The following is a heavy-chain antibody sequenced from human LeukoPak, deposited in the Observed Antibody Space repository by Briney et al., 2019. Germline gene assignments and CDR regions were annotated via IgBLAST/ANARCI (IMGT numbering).Heavy chain of an antibody. J-gene: IGHJ2*01. CDR1: GFTFSSYA. D-gene: IGHD1-26*01. CDR3: AKDRTVGASYWYFDL. Sequence: PGGSLRLSCAASGFTFSSYAMSWVRQAPGKGLESVSGLEWVSGISGSGDNTYYADSVKGRFTISRDNSKNTLSLQMNTLRAEDTAIYYCAKDRTVGASYWYFDLWGRGTLVTVSS. V-gene: IGHV3-23*01. CDR2: ISGSGDNT.